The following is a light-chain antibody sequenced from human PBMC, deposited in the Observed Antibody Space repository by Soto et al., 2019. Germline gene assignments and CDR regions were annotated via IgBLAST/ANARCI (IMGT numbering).Light chain of an antibody. CDR3: QQRSNWPLT. Sequence: EIVLTQSPAGLSLSPGERGTRSCRASQSVSSYLAWYQQKPGQAPRLLIYDASNRATGIPARFSGSGSGTDFTLTISSLEPEDFAVYYCQQRSNWPLTFGGGTKVDIK. CDR1: QSVSSY. J-gene: IGKJ4*01. V-gene: IGKV3-11*01. CDR2: DAS.